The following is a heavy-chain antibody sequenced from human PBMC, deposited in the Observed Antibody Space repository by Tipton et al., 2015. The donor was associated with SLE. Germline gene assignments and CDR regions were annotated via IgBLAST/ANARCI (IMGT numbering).Heavy chain of an antibody. CDR3: ARATYGSSWYY. D-gene: IGHD6-13*01. CDR1: GFTFSTYT. V-gene: IGHV3-74*01. J-gene: IGHJ4*02. Sequence: SLRLSCAASGFTFSTYTMAWVRQAPGKGLEWASRLKTDDGYTSYADSVKGRFTISKDNAKNSLYLQMNRLRAEDTAVYYCARATYGSSWYYWGQGTLITVSS. CDR2: LKTDDGYT.